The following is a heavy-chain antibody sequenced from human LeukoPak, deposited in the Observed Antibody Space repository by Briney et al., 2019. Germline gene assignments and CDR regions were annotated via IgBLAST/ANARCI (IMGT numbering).Heavy chain of an antibody. CDR3: AREWVAGNFDY. CDR1: GFTFSSYS. J-gene: IGHJ4*02. V-gene: IGHV3-21*01. Sequence: GGSLRLSCAASGFTFSSYSMNWVRQAPGKGLEWVSSISSSSYIYYADSVNGRFTISRDNAKNSLYLQMNSLRAEDTAVYYCAREWVAGNFDYWGQGALVTVSS. CDR2: ISSSSYI. D-gene: IGHD6-19*01.